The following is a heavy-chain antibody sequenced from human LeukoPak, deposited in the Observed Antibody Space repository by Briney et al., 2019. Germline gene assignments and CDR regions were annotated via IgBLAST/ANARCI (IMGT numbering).Heavy chain of an antibody. CDR2: ISYSGST. D-gene: IGHD2-15*01. CDR3: ARGRIGGNY. CDR1: GGSISSYY. Sequence: SETLSLTCTVSGGSISSYYWSWIRQPPGKGLEWIGCISYSGSTNYNPSLKSRVTISIDTSKNQFSLKLTSVTAADTAVFYCARGRIGGNYWGQGTLVTVSS. J-gene: IGHJ4*02. V-gene: IGHV4-59*01.